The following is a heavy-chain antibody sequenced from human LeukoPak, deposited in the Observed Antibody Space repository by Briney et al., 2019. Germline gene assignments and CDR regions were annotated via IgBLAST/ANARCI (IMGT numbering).Heavy chain of an antibody. CDR3: ARGQGATVPQVGKNWFDP. Sequence: KSSETLSLTCAVYIDSFSNYHWNWIRQTPAKGMEWIGEVNESGGTNISLSLRSRVILSVDTSKNQFSLKLISVTVADTAIYYCARGQGATVPQVGKNWFDPWGQGTRVTVSS. CDR2: VNESGGT. CDR1: IDSFSNYH. V-gene: IGHV4-34*01. J-gene: IGHJ5*02. D-gene: IGHD1-26*01.